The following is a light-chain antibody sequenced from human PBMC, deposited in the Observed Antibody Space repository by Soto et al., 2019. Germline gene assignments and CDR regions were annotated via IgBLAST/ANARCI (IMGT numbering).Light chain of an antibody. Sequence: QSVLTQAPSVSGTPGQRVTITCSGSSSNIGRNSVNWYQHLPGTAPKLLTHGNNHRPSGVPDRFSGSKSGTSASLAMRGLQSEDEAEYYCAAWDHSLNGFYVFXTGTKV. V-gene: IGLV1-44*01. CDR1: SSNIGRNS. J-gene: IGLJ1*01. CDR2: GNN. CDR3: AAWDHSLNGFYV.